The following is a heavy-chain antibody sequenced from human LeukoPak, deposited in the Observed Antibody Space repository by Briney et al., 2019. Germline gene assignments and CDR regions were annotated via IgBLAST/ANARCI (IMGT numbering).Heavy chain of an antibody. CDR3: ARDLWWGRYDILTGPYFDY. CDR2: IWYDGSNK. V-gene: IGHV3-33*01. D-gene: IGHD3-9*01. CDR1: GGTFSSYG. Sequence: SCKASGGTFSSYGMHWVRQAPGKGLEWVAVIWYDGSNKYYADSVKGRFTISRDNSKNTLYLQMNSLRAEDTAVYYCARDLWWGRYDILTGPYFDYWGQGTLVTVSS. J-gene: IGHJ4*02.